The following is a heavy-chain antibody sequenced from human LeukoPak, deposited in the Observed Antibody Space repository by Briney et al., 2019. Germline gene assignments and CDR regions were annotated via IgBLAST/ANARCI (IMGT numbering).Heavy chain of an antibody. Sequence: GGPLRLSCAASGFTFSGYAMSWVRQAPGKGLEWVSAITGSGDSTYYADSVKGRFTISRDNSNNTLYLQMSSLRAEDTAVYYCAKKVAHAFDIWGQGTMVTVSS. CDR1: GFTFSGYA. V-gene: IGHV3-23*01. J-gene: IGHJ3*02. CDR2: ITGSGDST. CDR3: AKKVAHAFDI.